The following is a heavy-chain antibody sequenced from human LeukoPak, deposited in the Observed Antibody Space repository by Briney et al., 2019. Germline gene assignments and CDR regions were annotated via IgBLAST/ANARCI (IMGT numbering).Heavy chain of an antibody. Sequence: PGGSLRLSCAPSGFSFSSYGISWVRQAPGKGLEWVSAISGSGGITYYADSVKGRFTISRDTSKTTLYLQMNSLRAEDTAVYYCAKALDDYVVSWGQGTLVTVSS. CDR2: ISGSGGIT. D-gene: IGHD4-17*01. CDR3: AKALDDYVVS. J-gene: IGHJ5*02. CDR1: GFSFSSYG. V-gene: IGHV3-23*01.